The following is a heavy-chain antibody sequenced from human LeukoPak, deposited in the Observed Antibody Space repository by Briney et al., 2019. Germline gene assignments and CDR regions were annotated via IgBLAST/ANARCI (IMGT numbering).Heavy chain of an antibody. Sequence: SETLSLTCAVYGGSFSGYYWSWIRQPPGKGLEWIGEINHSGSTNYNPSLKSRVTISVDTSKNQFSLKLSSVTAADTAVYYCARGTNRGWFGELLDNWFDPWGQGTLVTVSS. CDR2: INHSGST. CDR3: ARGTNRGWFGELLDNWFDP. D-gene: IGHD3-10*01. J-gene: IGHJ5*02. CDR1: GGSFSGYY. V-gene: IGHV4-34*01.